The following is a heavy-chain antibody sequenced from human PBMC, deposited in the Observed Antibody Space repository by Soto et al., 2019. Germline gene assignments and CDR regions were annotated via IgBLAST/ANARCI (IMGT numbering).Heavy chain of an antibody. CDR2: IYHSGST. CDR3: ARAGTIFGVVTPPNWFDP. D-gene: IGHD3-3*01. V-gene: IGHV4-30-2*01. CDR1: GGSISSGGYS. J-gene: IGHJ5*02. Sequence: KPSETLSLTCAVSGGSISSGGYSWSWIRQPPGKGLEWIGYIYHSGSTYYNPSLKSRVTISVDRSKNQFSLKLSSVTAADTAVYYCARAGTIFGVVTPPNWFDPWGQGTLVTVSS.